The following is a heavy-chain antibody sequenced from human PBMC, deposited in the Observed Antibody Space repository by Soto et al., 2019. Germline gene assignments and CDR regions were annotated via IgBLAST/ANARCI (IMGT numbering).Heavy chain of an antibody. CDR3: ARGNVGGYSYGSHPKPSNYMDY. CDR2: IIPIFGTA. Sequence: QVQLVQSGAEVKKPGSSVKVSCKASGGTFSSYAISWVRQAPGQGLEWMGGIIPIFGTANYAQKFQGRVTITADESTSTAYMELSSLRSEDTAVYYCARGNVGGYSYGSHPKPSNYMDYWGQGTLVTVSS. J-gene: IGHJ4*02. V-gene: IGHV1-69*12. D-gene: IGHD5-18*01. CDR1: GGTFSSYA.